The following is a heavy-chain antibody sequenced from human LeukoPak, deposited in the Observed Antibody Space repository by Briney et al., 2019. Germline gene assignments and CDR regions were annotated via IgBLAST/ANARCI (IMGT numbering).Heavy chain of an antibody. Sequence: QPGGSLRLSCAASGLTFSSYWMSWVRQAPGKGLEWVANIKQDGSEKYYVGSVKGRFTISRDNAKNSMYLQMNSLRAEDTAVYYCARDWGLMVWGQGTMVTVSS. CDR2: IKQDGSEK. CDR1: GLTFSSYW. J-gene: IGHJ3*01. V-gene: IGHV3-7*01. CDR3: ARDWGLMV. D-gene: IGHD2-8*01.